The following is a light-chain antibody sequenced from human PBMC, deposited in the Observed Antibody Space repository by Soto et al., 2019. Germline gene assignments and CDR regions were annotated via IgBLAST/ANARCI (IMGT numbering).Light chain of an antibody. CDR2: AAS. J-gene: IGKJ1*01. Sequence: AIQMTQSPSSLSASVGVRVTITCRASQGIRNDLGCYQQKPGKAPKLLIYAASSLQSGVPSRFSGSGSGTDFTLTISSLQPEDFATYYCLQDYNYPRTFGQGTKVDIK. CDR3: LQDYNYPRT. CDR1: QGIRND. V-gene: IGKV1-6*01.